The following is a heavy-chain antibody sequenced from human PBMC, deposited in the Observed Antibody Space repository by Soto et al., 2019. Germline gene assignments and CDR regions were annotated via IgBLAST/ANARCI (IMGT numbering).Heavy chain of an antibody. J-gene: IGHJ4*02. CDR2: NSAYNGNT. Sequence: ASVKVSCKASGYTFTSYGISWVRQAPGQGLEWMGWNSAYNGNTNYAQKLQGRVTMTTDTSTSTAYMELRSLRSDDTAVYYCARDLVSSNYVPLGYWGQGTLVTVSS. CDR3: ARDLVSSNYVPLGY. V-gene: IGHV1-18*01. CDR1: GYTFTSYG. D-gene: IGHD4-4*01.